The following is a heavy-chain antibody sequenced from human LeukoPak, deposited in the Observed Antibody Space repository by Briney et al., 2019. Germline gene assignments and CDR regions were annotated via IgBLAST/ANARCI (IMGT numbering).Heavy chain of an antibody. CDR3: RRRMFTADWPLAL. V-gene: IGHV3-73*01. J-gene: IGHJ2*01. CDR1: GFTFSGSD. Sequence: GGSLRLSCAASGFTFSGSDIHWVRQASGKGLEWIGRIKTKAESYATAYVVSVQGRFTLPRDDSKNTAFLQMNSLKTEDTAVYYCRRRMFTADWPLALWGRGTLVTVSS. D-gene: IGHD3-10*02. CDR2: IKTKAESYAT.